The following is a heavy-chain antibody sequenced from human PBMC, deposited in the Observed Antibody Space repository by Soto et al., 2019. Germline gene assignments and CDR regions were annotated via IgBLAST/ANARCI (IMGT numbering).Heavy chain of an antibody. D-gene: IGHD5-12*01. CDR1: VGSISSYY. Sequence: PSETLSLTCTVSVGSISSYYWSRIRQPPGKGLEWIGYIYYSGSTSYNPSLKIRVTISVDTSKNQFSLKLSSVTAASTAVYYCARGRGSSAFDYWGQGTLVTVS. CDR3: ARGRGSSAFDY. J-gene: IGHJ4*02. CDR2: IYYSGST. V-gene: IGHV4-59*01.